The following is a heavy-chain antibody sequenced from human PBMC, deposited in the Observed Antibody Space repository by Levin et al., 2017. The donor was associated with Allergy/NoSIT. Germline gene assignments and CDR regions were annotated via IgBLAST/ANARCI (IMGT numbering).Heavy chain of an antibody. CDR3: AKGSASSRPYYFDS. D-gene: IGHD3-10*01. CDR1: GFNFKNYA. CDR2: ITDSGGDT. V-gene: IGHV3-23*01. J-gene: IGHJ4*02. Sequence: GGSLRLSCVGSGFNFKNYAMTWVRQTPGRGLDWISAITDSGGDTFHADSVKGRFTISRDNSKNTLYLQMNSLRVEDTAIYYCAKGSASSRPYYFDSWGQGTLVTVS.